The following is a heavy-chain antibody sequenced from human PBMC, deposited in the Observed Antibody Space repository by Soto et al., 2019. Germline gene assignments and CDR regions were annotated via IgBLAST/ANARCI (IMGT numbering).Heavy chain of an antibody. CDR1: GFTFSTYG. V-gene: IGHV3-30*18. CDR2: ISYDGSNR. Sequence: EGSLSLSCAASGFTFSTYGMHWVRQAPGKGLEWVALISYDGSNRNTADSVKGRFTISRDNSKNTLYLQMNSLRVEDTAVYYCAKDEVRTPSLYAMDVWGQGTTVTVSS. CDR3: AKDEVRTPSLYAMDV. J-gene: IGHJ6*02. D-gene: IGHD3-10*01.